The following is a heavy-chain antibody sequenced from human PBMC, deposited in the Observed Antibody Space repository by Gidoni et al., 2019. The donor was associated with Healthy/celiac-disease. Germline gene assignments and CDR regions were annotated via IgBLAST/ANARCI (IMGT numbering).Heavy chain of an antibody. D-gene: IGHD4-17*01. V-gene: IGHV3-30-3*01. CDR2: ISYDGSNK. Sequence: QVQLVESGGGVVQPGRSLRLSCAASGFTFSSYAMHWVRQAPGKGLEWVAVISYDGSNKYYADSVKGRFTISRDNSKNTLYLQMNSLRAEDTAVYYCARVGATVTTSGYWGQGTLVTVSS. CDR3: ARVGATVTTSGY. J-gene: IGHJ4*02. CDR1: GFTFSSYA.